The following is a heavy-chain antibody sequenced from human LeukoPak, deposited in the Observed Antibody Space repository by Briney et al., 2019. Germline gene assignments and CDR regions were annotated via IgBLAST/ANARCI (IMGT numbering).Heavy chain of an antibody. CDR3: ARDRLRYCSGGSCYCFDY. CDR1: GFTFSSYA. Sequence: PGGSLRLSCAASGFTFSSYAMSWVRQAPGKGLEWVAVISYDGSNKYYADSVKGRFTISRDNSKNTLYLQMNSLRAEDTAVYYCARDRLRYCSGGSCYCFDYWGQGTLVTVSS. J-gene: IGHJ4*02. D-gene: IGHD2-15*01. V-gene: IGHV3-30-3*01. CDR2: ISYDGSNK.